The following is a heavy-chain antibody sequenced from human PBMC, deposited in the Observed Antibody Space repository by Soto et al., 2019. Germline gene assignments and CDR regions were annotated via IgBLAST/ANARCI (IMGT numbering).Heavy chain of an antibody. CDR1: GFIFSNSY. CDR3: VRGARLAET. D-gene: IGHD2-15*01. J-gene: IGHJ5*02. Sequence: GGSLRLSCAASGFIFSNSYMNWIRQAPGTGPEWLSYISGSSSDTNYADSVRGRFTISRDNAKNSLYLQMNSLRVEDTAVYYYVRGARLAETWGQGTLVTVSS. V-gene: IGHV3-11*06. CDR2: ISGSSSDT.